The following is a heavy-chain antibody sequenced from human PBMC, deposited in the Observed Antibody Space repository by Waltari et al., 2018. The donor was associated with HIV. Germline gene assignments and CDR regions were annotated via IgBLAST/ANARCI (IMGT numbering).Heavy chain of an antibody. Sequence: QLQLRESGPRLVKPLETLALNCSVSGGSITTSLCNWYRQPPGKGLEWIGYIHSPGRTNYNPSLKSRVTISVDTSKTVFSLQLKSVTAADTAIYYCARGIFGGNPGYWGRGTLITVS. CDR2: IHSPGRT. J-gene: IGHJ4*02. V-gene: IGHV4-59*01. D-gene: IGHD2-15*01. CDR1: GGSITTSL. CDR3: ARGIFGGNPGY.